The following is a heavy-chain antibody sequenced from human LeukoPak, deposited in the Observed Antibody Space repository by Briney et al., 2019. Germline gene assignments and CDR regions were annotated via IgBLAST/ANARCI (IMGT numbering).Heavy chain of an antibody. J-gene: IGHJ4*02. V-gene: IGHV5-51*01. D-gene: IGHD3-10*01. Sequence: GESLKISCKVSGYSFTNHWIGWVRQMPGRGLEWMGIIYPGDSDTRYSPSFQGQVTFSADKSISTAYLQWSSLKASDTAMYYCARPLLGPYYFDYWGQGTLVTVSS. CDR3: ARPLLGPYYFDY. CDR1: GYSFTNHW. CDR2: IYPGDSDT.